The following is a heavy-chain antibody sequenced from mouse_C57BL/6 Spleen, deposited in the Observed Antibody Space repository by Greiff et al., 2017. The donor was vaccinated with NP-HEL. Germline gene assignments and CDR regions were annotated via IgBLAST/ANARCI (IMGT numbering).Heavy chain of an antibody. CDR3: ARQDVYYFDY. CDR2: ISSGGSYT. V-gene: IGHV5-6*01. J-gene: IGHJ2*01. Sequence: EVQVVESGGDLVKPGGSLKLSCAASGFTFSSYGMSWVRQTPDKRLEWVATISSGGSYTYYPDSVKGRFTISRDNAKNTLYLQMSSLKSEDTAMYYCARQDVYYFDYWGQGTTLTVSS. CDR1: GFTFSSYG.